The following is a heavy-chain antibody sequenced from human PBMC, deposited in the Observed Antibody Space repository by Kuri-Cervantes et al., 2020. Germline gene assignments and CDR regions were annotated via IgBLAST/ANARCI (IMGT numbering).Heavy chain of an antibody. J-gene: IGHJ4*02. V-gene: IGHV1-18*01. D-gene: IGHD3-22*01. CDR2: ITPFNGNT. CDR3: ARVPYYDSSMGAPYYFDY. Sequence: ASVKVSCKASGGTFSSYAISWVRQAPGQALEWMGWITPFNGNTNYAQKFQDRVTMTTDTSTSTAYMELRSLRSDDTAVYYCARVPYYDSSMGAPYYFDYWGQGTLVTVSS. CDR1: GGTFSSYA.